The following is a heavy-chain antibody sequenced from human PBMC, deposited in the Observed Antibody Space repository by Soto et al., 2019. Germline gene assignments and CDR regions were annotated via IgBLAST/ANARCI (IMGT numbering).Heavy chain of an antibody. Sequence: QVQLVESGGGVVQPGRSLRLSCAASGFSCSPYGIHWVRQAPGKGLEWVAVMSYDGKSKYYADSVKGRFTISGDNSQNTLYLQMNSLRPEDTAVYYCAKGKGRDSGYDFLFASWGQGTLVNVSS. CDR1: GFSCSPYG. J-gene: IGHJ5*02. V-gene: IGHV3-30*18. CDR2: MSYDGKSK. D-gene: IGHD5-12*01. CDR3: AKGKGRDSGYDFLFAS.